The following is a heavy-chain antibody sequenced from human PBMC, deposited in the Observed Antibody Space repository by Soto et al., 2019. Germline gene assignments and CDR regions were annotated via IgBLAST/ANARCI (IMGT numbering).Heavy chain of an antibody. V-gene: IGHV3-23*01. CDR2: IGESGTPT. D-gene: IGHD2-2*01. J-gene: IGHJ6*02. CDR3: ARYIPGVRSPGMDV. CDR1: GFTFSNHA. Sequence: GALRLSCAASGFTFSNHAMKWVRPAPRKGLEWVSLIGESGTPTYYADSVKGRFTISRDNSGNTLFLEMYSLRAEDTAVYYCARYIPGVRSPGMDVWGQGTTVTVSS.